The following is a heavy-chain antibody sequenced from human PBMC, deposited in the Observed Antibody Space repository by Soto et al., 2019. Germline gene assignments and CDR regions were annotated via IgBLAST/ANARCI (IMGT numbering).Heavy chain of an antibody. J-gene: IGHJ4*02. CDR1: GFTFSTYA. D-gene: IGHD3-10*01. CDR2: LSGSGGTT. Sequence: GGSLRLSCSTSGFTFSTYAMNWVRQAPGKXLEWVSALSGSGGTTYYADSVRGRFTISRDNSKNTLFLQMSSLRAEDTALYYCAKQRAGYGSGSDTFYFDFWGQGTLVTVYS. CDR3: AKQRAGYGSGSDTFYFDF. V-gene: IGHV3-23*01.